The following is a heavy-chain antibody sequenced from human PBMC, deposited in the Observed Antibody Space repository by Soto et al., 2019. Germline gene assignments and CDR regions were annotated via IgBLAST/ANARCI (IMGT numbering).Heavy chain of an antibody. CDR3: TTDLMRFGGVIVNDY. V-gene: IGHV3-15*01. CDR2: IKSKTDGGTT. D-gene: IGHD3-16*02. CDR1: GFTFSNAW. J-gene: IGHJ4*02. Sequence: GESLKISCAASGFTFSNAWMSWVRQAPGKGLEWVGRIKSKTDGGTTDYAAPVKGRFTISRDDSKNTLYLQMNSLKTEDTAVYYCTTDLMRFGGVIVNDYWGQGTLVTVSS.